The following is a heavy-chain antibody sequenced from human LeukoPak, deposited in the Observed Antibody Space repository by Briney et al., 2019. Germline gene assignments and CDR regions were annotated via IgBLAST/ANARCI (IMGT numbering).Heavy chain of an antibody. CDR2: INPNSGGT. D-gene: IGHD3-9*01. V-gene: IGHV1-2*06. J-gene: IGHJ3*02. Sequence: ASVKVSCKASGYTFTGYYMYWVRQAPGQGLEWMGRINPNSGGTNYAQKFQGRVTMTRDTSISTAYMELSRLRSDDTAVYYCARGYDILTNAFDIWGQGTMVTVSS. CDR1: GYTFTGYY. CDR3: ARGYDILTNAFDI.